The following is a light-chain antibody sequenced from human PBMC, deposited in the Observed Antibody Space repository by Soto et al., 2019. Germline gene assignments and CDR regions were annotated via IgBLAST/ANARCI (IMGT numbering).Light chain of an antibody. CDR1: SGHSSYA. V-gene: IGLV4-69*01. CDR2: LNSDGSH. CDR3: QTWGTGPFV. Sequence: QSVLTQLPSASASLGASVKLTCTLSSGHSSYAIAWHQQQPEKGPRYLMKLNSDGSHSKGDGIPDRFSGSSSGAERYLTISSLQSEDEADYYCQTWGTGPFVFGTGTKLTVL. J-gene: IGLJ1*01.